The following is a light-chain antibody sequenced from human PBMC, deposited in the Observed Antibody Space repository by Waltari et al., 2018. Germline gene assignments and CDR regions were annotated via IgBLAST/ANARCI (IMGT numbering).Light chain of an antibody. J-gene: IGKJ4*01. Sequence: DIQMTQSPSNLSASVGDRVNIPCRASQSISHWLAWYQQKPGKAPTLLISKASSLEKEVPSRFSGSGSGTEFTLTITNLQPDDFATFYCQRYDDYPPTFGGGTKVEIK. CDR1: QSISHW. CDR2: KAS. V-gene: IGKV1-5*03. CDR3: QRYDDYPPT.